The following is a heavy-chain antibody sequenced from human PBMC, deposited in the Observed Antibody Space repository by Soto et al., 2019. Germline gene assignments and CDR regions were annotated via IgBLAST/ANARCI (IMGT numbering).Heavy chain of an antibody. CDR2: IIPILGTA. D-gene: IGHD6-13*01. CDR3: AREVWGIAAANWFDP. CDR1: GGTFSSYA. Sequence: QVQLVQSGAEVKKPGSSVKVSCKASGGTFSSYAISWVRQAPGQGIEWMGGIIPILGTANYAQKFRVKVTITADESTSTAYMERSSRRSGDTSVYYCAREVWGIAAANWFDPWGQGTLVTVSS. V-gene: IGHV1-69*01. J-gene: IGHJ5*02.